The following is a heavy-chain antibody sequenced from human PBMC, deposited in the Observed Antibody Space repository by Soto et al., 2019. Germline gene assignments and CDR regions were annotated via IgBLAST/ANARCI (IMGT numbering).Heavy chain of an antibody. V-gene: IGHV1-69*13. Sequence: ASVKVSCKASGGTFSSYAISWVRQAPGQGLEWMGGIIPIFGTANYAQKFQGRVTITADESTSTAYMELSSLRSEDTAVYYCARDRIAAAPEEYYFDYWGQGTLVTVSS. CDR2: IIPIFGTA. CDR1: GGTFSSYA. CDR3: ARDRIAAAPEEYYFDY. J-gene: IGHJ4*02. D-gene: IGHD6-13*01.